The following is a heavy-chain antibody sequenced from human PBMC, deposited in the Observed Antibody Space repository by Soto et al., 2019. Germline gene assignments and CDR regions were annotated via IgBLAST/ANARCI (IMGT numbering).Heavy chain of an antibody. CDR3: ARRSSSSLGSLFDP. Sequence: SETLSLTCTVSGGSISNSTYYWDWIRQPPGKGLEWIGAMYYTGNKNYNPSLESRVTMSVDTSKNQFSLKLSSVTPTDTAVYYCARRSSSSLGSLFDPWGRG. CDR1: GGSISNSTYY. J-gene: IGHJ5*02. CDR2: MYYTGNK. V-gene: IGHV4-39*01. D-gene: IGHD6-6*01.